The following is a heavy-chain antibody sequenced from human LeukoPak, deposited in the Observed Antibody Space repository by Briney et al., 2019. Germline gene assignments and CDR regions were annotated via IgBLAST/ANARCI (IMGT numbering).Heavy chain of an antibody. CDR2: IHSSGNT. Sequence: SQTLSLTCTVSGFSISTYYWSWFRQPAGKGLEWIGRIHSSGNTNYNPSLQSRVSLSIDTSQNQFSLRLTSLTAADTAVYFCARDVGKAYWGPGLLAIVSS. CDR1: GFSISTYY. CDR3: ARDVGKAY. D-gene: IGHD4-23*01. J-gene: IGHJ4*02. V-gene: IGHV4-4*07.